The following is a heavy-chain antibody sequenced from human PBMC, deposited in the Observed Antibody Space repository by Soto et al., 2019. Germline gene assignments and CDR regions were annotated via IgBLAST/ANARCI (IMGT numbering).Heavy chain of an antibody. CDR1: GGSISSYY. CDR2: IYYSGST. D-gene: IGHD3-10*01. CDR3: ARVLQRGDYFWFDP. V-gene: IGHV4-59*01. J-gene: IGHJ5*02. Sequence: SETLSLTYTVSGGSISSYYWSWIRQPPGKGLEWIGYIYYSGSTNYNPSLKSRVTISVDTSKNQFSLKLSSVTAADTAVYYCARVLQRGDYFWFDPWGQGTLVTVSS.